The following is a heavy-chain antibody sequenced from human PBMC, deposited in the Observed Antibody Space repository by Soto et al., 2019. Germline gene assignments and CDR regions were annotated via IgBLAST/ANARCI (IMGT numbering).Heavy chain of an antibody. D-gene: IGHD1-1*01. V-gene: IGHV3-73*01. CDR1: GFTFSGSA. CDR3: TRCGELERRPGYNYMDV. Sequence: GGSLRLSCAASGFTFSGSAMHWVRQASGKGLEWVGRIRSKANSYATAYAASVKGRFTISRDDSKNTAYLQMNSLKTEDTAVYYCTRCGELERRPGYNYMDVWGKGTTVTVSS. CDR2: IRSKANSYAT. J-gene: IGHJ6*03.